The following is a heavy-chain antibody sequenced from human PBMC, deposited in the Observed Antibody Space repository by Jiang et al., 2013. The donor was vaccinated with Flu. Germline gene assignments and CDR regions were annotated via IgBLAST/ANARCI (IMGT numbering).Heavy chain of an antibody. Sequence: GAEVKKPGASVKVSCKASGYTFTSYDINWVRQATGQGLEWMGWMNPNSGNTGYAQKFQGRVTMTRNTSISTAYMELSSLRSDDTAVYYCARDTTGSYSALCHYWGQGTLVTVSS. V-gene: IGHV1-8*01. CDR2: MNPNSGNT. J-gene: IGHJ4*02. CDR3: ARDTTGSYSALCHY. D-gene: IGHD1-26*01. CDR1: GYTFTSYD.